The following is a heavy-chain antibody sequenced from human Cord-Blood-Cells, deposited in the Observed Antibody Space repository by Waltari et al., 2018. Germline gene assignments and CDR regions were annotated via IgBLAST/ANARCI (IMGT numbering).Heavy chain of an antibody. CDR2: IYYSGST. Sequence: QVQLQESGPGLVKPSETLSLTCTVSGGSISSHYWSWIRQPPGKGLEWIGYIYYSGSTNSNPPLRSRVTISVDTSKNQFSLKLSSVTAADTAVYYCARGGCSSTSCFYYYYGMDVWGQGTTVTVSS. CDR1: GGSISSHY. CDR3: ARGGCSSTSCFYYYYGMDV. D-gene: IGHD2-2*01. J-gene: IGHJ6*02. V-gene: IGHV4-59*11.